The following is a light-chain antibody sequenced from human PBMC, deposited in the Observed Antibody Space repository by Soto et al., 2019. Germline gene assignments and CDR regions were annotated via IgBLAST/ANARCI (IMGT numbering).Light chain of an antibody. V-gene: IGKV1-5*01. CDR2: DAS. CDR1: QSISTW. CDR3: QQYNSYPLT. Sequence: DIQMTQSPSTLSASVVDRGSVTCRASQSISTWLAWYLQKPGKAPKLLIHDASSLESGVPSRFSGSGSGTEFTLSISSLQPDDFATYYCQQYNSYPLTFGGGTKVDI. J-gene: IGKJ4*01.